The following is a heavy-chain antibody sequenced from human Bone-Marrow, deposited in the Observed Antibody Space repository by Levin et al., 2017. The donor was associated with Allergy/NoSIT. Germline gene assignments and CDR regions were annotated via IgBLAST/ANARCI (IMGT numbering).Heavy chain of an antibody. CDR3: AKDRSGWGGAFDI. Sequence: LSLTCAASGFTFDDYAIHWVRQVPGKGLEWVSGLSWNSGTIAYADSVKGRFTISRDNAKKSLYLQMDSLRTEDTALYYCAKDRSGWGGAFDIWGQGTRVTVSS. J-gene: IGHJ3*02. CDR1: GFTFDDYA. V-gene: IGHV3-9*01. CDR2: LSWNSGTI. D-gene: IGHD6-19*01.